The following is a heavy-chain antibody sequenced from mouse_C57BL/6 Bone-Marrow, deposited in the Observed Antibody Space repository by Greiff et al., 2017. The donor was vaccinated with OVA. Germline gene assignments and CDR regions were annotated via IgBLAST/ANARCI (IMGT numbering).Heavy chain of an antibody. D-gene: IGHD1-1*01. V-gene: IGHV5-17*01. CDR1: GFTFSDYG. CDR3: AMELLPRWGAMDY. J-gene: IGHJ4*01. CDR2: ISSGSSTI. Sequence: EVKLMESGGGLVKPGGSLKLSCAASGFTFSDYGMHWVRQAPEKGLEWVAYISSGSSTIYYADTVKGRFTISRDNAKNTLFLQMTSLRSEDTAMYYCAMELLPRWGAMDYWGQGTSVTVSS.